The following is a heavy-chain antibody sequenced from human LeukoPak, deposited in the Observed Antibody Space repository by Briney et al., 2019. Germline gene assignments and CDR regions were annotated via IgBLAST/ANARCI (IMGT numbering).Heavy chain of an antibody. CDR3: ARLLVDTAMVKDY. D-gene: IGHD5-18*01. Sequence: GASVKVSCKASGYTFTGYYMHWVRQTPRQGLEWMGWINPNSGGTNYAQKFQGRVTMTRDTSISTAYMELSRLRSDDTAVYYCARLLVDTAMVKDYWGRGTLVTVSS. V-gene: IGHV1-2*02. CDR1: GYTFTGYY. J-gene: IGHJ4*02. CDR2: INPNSGGT.